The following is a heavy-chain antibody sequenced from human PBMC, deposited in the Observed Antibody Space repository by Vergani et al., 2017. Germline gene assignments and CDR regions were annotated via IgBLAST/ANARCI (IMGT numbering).Heavy chain of an antibody. J-gene: IGHJ5*02. Sequence: QVQLQQWGAGLLKPSETLSLTCAVYGGSFSGYYWSWIRQPPGKGLEWIGEINHSGSTNYNPSLKSRVTLSVDTSKNQFSRKLSSVTAADTAVYYCASGTYDFWSGHVRFDPWGQGTLVTVSS. CDR1: GGSFSGYY. CDR2: INHSGST. D-gene: IGHD3-3*01. V-gene: IGHV4-34*01. CDR3: ASGTYDFWSGHVRFDP.